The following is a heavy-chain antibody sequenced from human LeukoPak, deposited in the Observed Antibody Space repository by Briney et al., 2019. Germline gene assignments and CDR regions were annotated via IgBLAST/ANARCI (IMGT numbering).Heavy chain of an antibody. V-gene: IGHV1-8*01. Sequence: GASVKVYCKAAGYTFTSYDINWVRQATGQGLEWMGCMNPNSGNTGYAQKFQCRVTMTRNTSISTAYMELSSMISPDKAVYYCARLVHRGWYGSSYYYMDVWGKGTTVTVSS. CDR1: GYTFTSYD. CDR3: ARLVHRGWYGSSYYYMDV. CDR2: MNPNSGNT. D-gene: IGHD6-19*01. J-gene: IGHJ6*03.